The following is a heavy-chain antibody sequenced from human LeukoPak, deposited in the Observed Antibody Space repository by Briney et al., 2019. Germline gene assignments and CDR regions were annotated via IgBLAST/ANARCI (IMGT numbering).Heavy chain of an antibody. D-gene: IGHD3-22*01. Sequence: GGSLRLSCAASGFTFSSYSMNWVRQAPGKGLEWASSISSSSSYIYYADSVKGRFTISRDNAKNSLYLQMNSLRAEDTAVYHCARDLSGYSDYWGQGTLVTVSS. J-gene: IGHJ4*02. CDR3: ARDLSGYSDY. CDR1: GFTFSSYS. CDR2: ISSSSSYI. V-gene: IGHV3-21*01.